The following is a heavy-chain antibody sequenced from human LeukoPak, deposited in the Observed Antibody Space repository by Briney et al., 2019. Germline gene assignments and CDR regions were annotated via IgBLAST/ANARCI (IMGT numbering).Heavy chain of an antibody. CDR3: ARVEEFAIGYFDY. Sequence: SQTLSLTCAVSGGSISSGGYSWSWIRQPPGKGLEWIGYIYHSGSTYYNPSLKSRVTISVDTSKNQFSLKLSSVTAADTAVYYCARVEEFAIGYFDYWGQGTLVTVSS. D-gene: IGHD2-21*01. CDR1: GGSISSGGYS. J-gene: IGHJ4*02. CDR2: IYHSGST. V-gene: IGHV4-30-2*01.